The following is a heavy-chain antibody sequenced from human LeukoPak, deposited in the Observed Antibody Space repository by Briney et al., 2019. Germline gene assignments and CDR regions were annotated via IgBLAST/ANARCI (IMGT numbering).Heavy chain of an antibody. J-gene: IGHJ4*02. CDR1: GFTSHSYA. D-gene: IGHD3-22*01. CDR2: INGGGDVT. CDR3: ARNYYDSSGYSPFFDY. Sequence: GGSLRLSCATSGFTSHSYAMSWVRQAPGKGLEWVSAINGGGDVTYYAYSGQGRFFFSRDNAKTTLYLQLNSLRAEDTAVYYCARNYYDSSGYSPFFDYWGQGTLVTVSS. V-gene: IGHV3-23*01.